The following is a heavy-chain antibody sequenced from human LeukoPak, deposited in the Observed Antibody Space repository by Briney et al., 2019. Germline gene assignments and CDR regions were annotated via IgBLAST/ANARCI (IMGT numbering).Heavy chain of an antibody. CDR1: GYTFSSYY. Sequence: ASVKVSCKASGYTFSSYYMHWVRQAPGQGLEWMGIINPSGDTTSYAQKFQDRVTMTRDTSTSTVYVELSSLRSEDTAVYYCARVTGGMATISDAFDIWGQGTMVTVSS. V-gene: IGHV1-46*01. J-gene: IGHJ3*02. CDR2: INPSGDTT. D-gene: IGHD5-24*01. CDR3: ARVTGGMATISDAFDI.